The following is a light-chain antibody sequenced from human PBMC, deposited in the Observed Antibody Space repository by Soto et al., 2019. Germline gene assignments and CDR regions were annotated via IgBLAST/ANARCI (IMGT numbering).Light chain of an antibody. J-gene: IGKJ4*01. V-gene: IGKV1-39*01. CDR3: QQSHRAPLT. CDR2: AVS. CDR1: QSISSY. Sequence: DVQMTQSPSSLSASVGDRVTITCRASQSISSYLNWYQQKPGRAPRLLIYAVSILQSGVPSRFSDSGSGIDFTLTISGLQPEDFAVYYCQQSHRAPLTFGGGTTVEIK.